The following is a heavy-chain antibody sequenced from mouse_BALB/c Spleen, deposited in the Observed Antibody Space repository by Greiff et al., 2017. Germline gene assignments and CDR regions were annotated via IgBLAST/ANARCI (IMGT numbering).Heavy chain of an antibody. CDR3: ARNGDGNYVGAMDY. CDR1: GFSLTSYG. J-gene: IGHJ4*01. Sequence: VQLQQSGPGLVQPSQSLSITCTVSGFSLTSYGVHWVRQSPGKGLEWLGVIWSGGSTDYNAAFISRLSISKDNSKSQVFFKMNSLQANDTAIYYCARNGDGNYVGAMDYWGQGTSVTVSS. D-gene: IGHD2-1*01. CDR2: IWSGGST. V-gene: IGHV2-2*02.